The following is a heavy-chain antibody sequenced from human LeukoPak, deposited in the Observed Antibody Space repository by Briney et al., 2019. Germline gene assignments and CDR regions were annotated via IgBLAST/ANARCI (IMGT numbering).Heavy chain of an antibody. CDR2: IYYTGNT. D-gene: IGHD4-11*01. Sequence: KSSETLSLTCTVSGGSISRYYWSWIRQTPGKGLEWIGYIYYTGNTNSNPSLKSRVTISVDSFRNQFSLKLSSVTAADTAVYFCARETDYNDHYYYMDVWGKGTTVTVSS. J-gene: IGHJ6*03. CDR1: GGSISRYY. V-gene: IGHV4-59*01. CDR3: ARETDYNDHYYYMDV.